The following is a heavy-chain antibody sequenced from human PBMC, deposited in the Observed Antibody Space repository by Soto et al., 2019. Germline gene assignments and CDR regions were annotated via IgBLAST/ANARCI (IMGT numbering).Heavy chain of an antibody. CDR1: GYTFTSYY. Sequence: GAPVEVTCKASGYTFTSYYMHWVRQAHGQGLEWMGIINPSGGSTSYAQKFQGRVTMTRDTSTSTVYMELSSLRSEDTAVYYCAREAYVWGSYRPPKSYYYYGMDVWGQGTTVTVSS. CDR3: AREAYVWGSYRPPKSYYYYGMDV. CDR2: INPSGGST. V-gene: IGHV1-46*01. J-gene: IGHJ6*02. D-gene: IGHD3-16*02.